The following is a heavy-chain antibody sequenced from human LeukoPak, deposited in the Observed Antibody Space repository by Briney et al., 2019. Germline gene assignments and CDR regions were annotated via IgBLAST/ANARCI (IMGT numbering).Heavy chain of an antibody. D-gene: IGHD1-26*01. CDR3: AREAGSGSYHRNNYYFDY. J-gene: IGHJ4*02. V-gene: IGHV1-69*04. CDR1: GGTFSSYT. Sequence: GSSVKVSCKASGGTFSSYTISWVRQAPGQGLEWMGRIIPILGIANYAQKFQGRVTITADKSTSTAYMELSGLRSEDTAVYYCAREAGSGSYHRNNYYFDYWGQGTLVTVSS. CDR2: IIPILGIA.